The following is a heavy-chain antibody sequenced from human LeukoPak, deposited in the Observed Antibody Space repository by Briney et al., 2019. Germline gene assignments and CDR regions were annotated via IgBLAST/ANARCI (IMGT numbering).Heavy chain of an antibody. CDR3: ATDQRYAFDY. D-gene: IGHD3-9*01. CDR2: IRTTAEGAKYA. J-gene: IGHJ4*02. Sequence: GGSLRLSCATSGFSFTDYPMNWVRQAPGKGLEWISNIRTTAEGAKYAYYADSVKGRVTISRDDGKNTLYLHMNSLRDDDTAVYYCATDQRYAFDYWGQGSLVTVSS. V-gene: IGHV3-48*02. CDR1: GFSFTDYP.